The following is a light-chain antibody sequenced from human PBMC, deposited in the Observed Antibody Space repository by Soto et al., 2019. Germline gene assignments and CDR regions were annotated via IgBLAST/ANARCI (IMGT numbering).Light chain of an antibody. J-gene: IGKJ5*01. V-gene: IGKV1-27*01. CDR2: DAS. CDR3: QKYHGAPI. Sequence: DLQMTQSPSSLSASVGARVTITCRASQGISNSLAWYQQKPGKVLKLLIYDASTLQSGVPSRFSGSGSGTDSTLTISSLQPEDAATYYCQKYHGAPIFGQGTRLEIK. CDR1: QGISNS.